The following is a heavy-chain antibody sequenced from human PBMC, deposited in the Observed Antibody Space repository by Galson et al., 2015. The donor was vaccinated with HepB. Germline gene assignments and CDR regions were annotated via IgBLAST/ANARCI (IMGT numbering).Heavy chain of an antibody. CDR2: ISYDGSNK. CDR1: GFTFSSYA. V-gene: IGHV3-30-3*01. CDR3: ARGLTIFGVVNRYFDY. D-gene: IGHD3-3*01. Sequence: SLRLSCAASGFTFSSYAMHWVRQAPGKGLEWVAVISYDGSNKYYADSVKGRFTISRDNSKNTLYLQMNSLRAEDTAVYYCARGLTIFGVVNRYFDYWGQGTLVTVSS. J-gene: IGHJ4*02.